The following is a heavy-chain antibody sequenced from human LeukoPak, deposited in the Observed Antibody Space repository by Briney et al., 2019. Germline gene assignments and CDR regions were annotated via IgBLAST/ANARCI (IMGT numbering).Heavy chain of an antibody. D-gene: IGHD7-27*01. J-gene: IGHJ4*02. CDR1: GFTFSSSA. Sequence: GGSLRLSCAASGFTFSSSAMSWVRQAPGKGLEWVSAISNNGGYTYYADSVQGRFTISRDNSKSTLCLQMNSLRAEDTAVYYCAKGERGIDYWGQGTLVTVSS. CDR2: ISNNGGYT. V-gene: IGHV3-23*01. CDR3: AKGERGIDY.